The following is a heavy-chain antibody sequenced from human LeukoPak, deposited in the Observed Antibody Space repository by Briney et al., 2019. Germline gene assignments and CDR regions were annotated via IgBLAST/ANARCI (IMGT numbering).Heavy chain of an antibody. D-gene: IGHD6-19*01. CDR2: IRSKADSYAT. CDR3: IRQVAVADYSYYGLDV. J-gene: IGHJ6*02. V-gene: IGHV3-73*01. CDR1: GFGFSGSA. Sequence: GGSLRLSCAASGFGFSGSAMHWVRQASGKGREWLGRIRSKADSYATAYAASVKGRFTFSRDDSKNTAYLRMNSLKTEDTAVYYCIRQVAVADYSYYGLDVRGQGTTVTVSS.